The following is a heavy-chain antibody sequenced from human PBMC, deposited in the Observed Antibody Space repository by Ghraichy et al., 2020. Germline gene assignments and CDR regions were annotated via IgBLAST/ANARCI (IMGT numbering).Heavy chain of an antibody. Sequence: GESLNISCAASGFTFSSYSMNWVRQAPGKGLEWVSSISSSSSYIYYADSVKGRFTISRDNAKNSLYLQMNSLRAEDTAVYYCARGQLGTNNWFDPWGQGTLVTVSS. CDR2: ISSSSSYI. CDR1: GFTFSSYS. V-gene: IGHV3-21*01. J-gene: IGHJ5*02. D-gene: IGHD6-13*01. CDR3: ARGQLGTNNWFDP.